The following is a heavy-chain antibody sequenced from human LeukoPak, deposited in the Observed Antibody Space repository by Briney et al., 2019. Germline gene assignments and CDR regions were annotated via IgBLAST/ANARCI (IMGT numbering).Heavy chain of an antibody. CDR1: GFTFSNYA. D-gene: IGHD4-17*01. J-gene: IGHJ4*02. V-gene: IGHV3-23*05. CDR3: AAAVTTGRAEHY. CDR2: ISKSGNNT. Sequence: GGSLRLSCAASGFTFSNYAMTWVRQAPGKGLEWVSGISKSGNNTYYADSVAGRLTISRDNSKNTLYLQMNSLRADDTAVYYCAAAVTTGRAEHYWGQGTLVTVSS.